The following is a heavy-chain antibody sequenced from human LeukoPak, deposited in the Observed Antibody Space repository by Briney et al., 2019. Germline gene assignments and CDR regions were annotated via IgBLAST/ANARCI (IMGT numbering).Heavy chain of an antibody. D-gene: IGHD6-19*01. CDR1: GFTFSNFA. CDR2: IRSNGDST. J-gene: IGHJ4*02. CDR3: AKDTGQWPVRTFDS. Sequence: PGGSLRLSCSASGFTFSNFAMHWVRQAPGKGLEHVSAIRSNGDSTYYTDSVKGRFTISRDNSQKTLYLQMSSLRAEDTAVYSCAKDTGQWPVRTFDSWGQGTLVTVSS. V-gene: IGHV3-64D*09.